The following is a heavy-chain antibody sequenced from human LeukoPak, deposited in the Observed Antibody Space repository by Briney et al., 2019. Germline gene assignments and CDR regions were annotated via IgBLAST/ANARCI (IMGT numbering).Heavy chain of an antibody. D-gene: IGHD4-17*01. CDR2: IYTSGST. CDR3: ARGPAYGYYYYMDV. J-gene: IGHJ6*03. Sequence: SETLSLTCTVSGGSISSYYWSWIRQPAGKGLEWIGRIYTSGSTNYSPSLKSRVTMSVDTYKNQFSLKLTSVTAADTAVYYCARGPAYGYYYYMDVWGKGTTVTVSS. V-gene: IGHV4-4*07. CDR1: GGSISSYY.